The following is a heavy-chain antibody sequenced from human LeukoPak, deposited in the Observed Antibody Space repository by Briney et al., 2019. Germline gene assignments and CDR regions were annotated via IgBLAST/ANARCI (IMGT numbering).Heavy chain of an antibody. Sequence: GASVKVSCKASGYTFTSYAMNWVRQAPGQGLEWMGWINTNTGNPTYAQGFTGRFVFSLDTSVSTAYPQISSLKAEDTAVYYCARGVGMVVAAIGGFDYWGQGTLVTVSS. CDR3: ARGVGMVVAAIGGFDY. J-gene: IGHJ4*02. CDR1: GYTFTSYA. CDR2: INTNTGNP. V-gene: IGHV7-4-1*02. D-gene: IGHD2-15*01.